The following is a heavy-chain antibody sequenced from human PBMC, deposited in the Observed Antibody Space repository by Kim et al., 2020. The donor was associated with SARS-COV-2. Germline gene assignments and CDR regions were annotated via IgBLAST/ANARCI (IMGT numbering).Heavy chain of an antibody. J-gene: IGHJ4*02. D-gene: IGHD6-13*01. CDR1: GGSFSGYY. V-gene: IGHV4-34*01. CDR3: ASGSAVRQQLAPSSY. Sequence: SETLSLTCAVYGGSFSGYYWSWIRQPPGKGLEWIGEINHSGSTNYNPSLKSRVTISVDTTKNQFSLKLSSVTAADTAVYYCASGSAVRQQLAPSSYWGQGTLVTVSS. CDR2: INHSGST.